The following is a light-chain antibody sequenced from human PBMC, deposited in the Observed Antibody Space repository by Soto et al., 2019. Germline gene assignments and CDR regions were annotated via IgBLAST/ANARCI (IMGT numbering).Light chain of an antibody. V-gene: IGKV1-33*01. Sequence: DIQMTQSPSTLSGSVGDRVTITCRASQDINKNFTWYQQKPGKAPKLLIYDASDLETGVPSRFSGSGSGTGFTFTISSLQPEDFATYYCQQYDSLPLTFGQGTRLEIK. CDR3: QQYDSLPLT. CDR1: QDINKN. CDR2: DAS. J-gene: IGKJ5*01.